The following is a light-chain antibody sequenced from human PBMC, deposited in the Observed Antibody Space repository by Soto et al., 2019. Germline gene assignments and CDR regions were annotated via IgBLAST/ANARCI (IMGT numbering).Light chain of an antibody. V-gene: IGKV3-20*01. Sequence: EIVLTQSPGTLSLSPGERAILSCRASQTINNRYLAWYQQMPGRAPRLLIHAASSRAAGIPDRFSGSGSGTDFNLTINRLEPEDFAIYYCHHYDNSPPFPFGPGTTVDI. J-gene: IGKJ3*01. CDR2: AAS. CDR3: HHYDNSPPFP. CDR1: QTINNRY.